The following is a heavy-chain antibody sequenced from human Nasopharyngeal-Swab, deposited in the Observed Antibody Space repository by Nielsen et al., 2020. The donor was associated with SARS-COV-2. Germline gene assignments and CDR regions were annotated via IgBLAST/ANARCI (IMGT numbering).Heavy chain of an antibody. J-gene: IGHJ5*02. V-gene: IGHV4-31*02. CDR2: IYYSGST. CDR3: ARVGLGRITIFGVVTRGGFDP. Sequence: WIRQPPGKGLEGSGYIYYSGSTYYNPSLKSRVTISVDTSKNQFSLKLSSVTAADTAVYYCARVGLGRITIFGVVTRGGFDPWGQGTLVTVSS. D-gene: IGHD3-3*01.